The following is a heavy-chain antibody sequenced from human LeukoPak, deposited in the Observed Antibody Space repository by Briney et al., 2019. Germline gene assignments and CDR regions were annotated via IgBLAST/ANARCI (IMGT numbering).Heavy chain of an antibody. Sequence: SETLSLTCTVSGGSISSYYWSWIRQPPGKGLEWIGYIYYSGSTNYNPSLKSRVTISVDTSKNQFSLKLSSVTAADTAVYYCARGPQMEQWLVRYYYGMDVWGQGTTVTVSS. CDR2: IYYSGST. CDR3: ARGPQMEQWLVRYYYGMDV. CDR1: GGSISSYY. D-gene: IGHD6-19*01. J-gene: IGHJ6*02. V-gene: IGHV4-59*01.